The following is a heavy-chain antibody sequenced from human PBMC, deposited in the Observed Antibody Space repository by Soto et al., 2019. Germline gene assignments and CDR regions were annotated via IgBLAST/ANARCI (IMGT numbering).Heavy chain of an antibody. V-gene: IGHV3-21*01. CDR3: ARDVSLTTTPDY. CDR1: GFTFSSYS. J-gene: IGHJ4*02. CDR2: ISSSSSYI. Sequence: LRLSCAASGFTFSSYSMNWVRQAPGKGLEWVSSISSSSSYIYYADSVKGRFTISRDNAKNSLYLQMNSLRAEDTAVYYCARDVSLTTTPDYWGQGTLVTVSS. D-gene: IGHD4-17*01.